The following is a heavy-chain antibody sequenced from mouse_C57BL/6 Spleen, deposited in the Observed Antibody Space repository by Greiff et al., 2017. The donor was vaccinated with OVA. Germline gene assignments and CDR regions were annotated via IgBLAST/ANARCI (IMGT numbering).Heavy chain of an antibody. CDR1: GFNIKDYY. D-gene: IGHD1-1*01. V-gene: IGHV14-2*01. CDR3: ARSHYYGSSYYAMDY. CDR2: IAPEDGET. J-gene: IGHJ4*01. Sequence: VQLQQSGAELVKPGASVKLSCTASGFNIKDYYMHWVKQRTEQGLEWIGRIAPEDGETKYAPKFKGKATITADTSSNTAYLQISSLTSEGTAVYYCARSHYYGSSYYAMDYWGQGTSVTVSS.